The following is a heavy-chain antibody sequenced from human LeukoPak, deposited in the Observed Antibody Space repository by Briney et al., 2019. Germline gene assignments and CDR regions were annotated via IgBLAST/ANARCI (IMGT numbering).Heavy chain of an antibody. V-gene: IGHV3-64*01. Sequence: GGSLRLSCAASGFTFSSYAMHWVRQAPGKGLEYVSAISSNGGSTYYANSVKGRFTISRDNSKNTLSLQMNSLRVEDTAVYYCAKGGYEYDSSGHNYFDYWGQGTLVTVSS. J-gene: IGHJ4*02. CDR1: GFTFSSYA. D-gene: IGHD3-22*01. CDR2: ISSNGGST. CDR3: AKGGYEYDSSGHNYFDY.